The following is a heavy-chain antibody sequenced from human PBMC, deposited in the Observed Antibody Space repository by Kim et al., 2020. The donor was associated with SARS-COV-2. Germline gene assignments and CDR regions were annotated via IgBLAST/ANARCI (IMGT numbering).Heavy chain of an antibody. D-gene: IGHD3-22*01. V-gene: IGHV1-3*01. J-gene: IGHJ5*02. CDR3: ARGKIVVVTQDGLTPWDAWFDP. Sequence: ASVKVSCKASGYTFTSYAMHWVRQAPGQRLEWMGWINAGNGNTKYSQKFQGRVTITRDTSASTAYMELSSLRSEDTAVYYCARGKIVVVTQDGLTPWDAWFDPWGQGTLVTVSS. CDR2: INAGNGNT. CDR1: GYTFTSYA.